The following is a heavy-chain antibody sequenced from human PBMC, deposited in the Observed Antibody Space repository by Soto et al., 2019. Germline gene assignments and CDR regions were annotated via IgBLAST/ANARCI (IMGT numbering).Heavy chain of an antibody. CDR1: GVSISSSSYD. J-gene: IGHJ6*03. D-gene: IGHD2-2*01. CDR2: IYYSGRT. V-gene: IGHV4-39*01. CDR3: ARLTACSSTSCYVEYYYYYMDV. Sequence: SEPLSRTCTGSGVSISSSSYDWGWIGQGPGKGGGWIGGIYYSGRTYYHPSLKSRVTISVDTSKNQFSLKLSSVTAADTAVYYCARLTACSSTSCYVEYYYYYMDVWGKGTTVT.